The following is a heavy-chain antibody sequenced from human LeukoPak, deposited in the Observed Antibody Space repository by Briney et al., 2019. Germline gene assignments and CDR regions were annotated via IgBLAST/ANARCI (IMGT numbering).Heavy chain of an antibody. CDR1: GFTFSSYA. D-gene: IGHD3-10*01. CDR3: AKDRPPSYYGSGSYYPYNWFDP. Sequence: GGSLRLSCAASGFTFSSYAMSWVRQAPGKGLEWVSAISGSGGSTYYADSVKGRFTISRDNSKNTLYLRMNSLRAEDTAVYYCAKDRPPSYYGSGSYYPYNWFDPWGQGTLVTVSS. CDR2: ISGSGGST. V-gene: IGHV3-23*01. J-gene: IGHJ5*02.